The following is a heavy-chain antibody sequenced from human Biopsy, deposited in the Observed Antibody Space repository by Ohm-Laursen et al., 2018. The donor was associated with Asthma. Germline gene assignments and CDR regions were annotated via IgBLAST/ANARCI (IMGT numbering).Heavy chain of an antibody. CDR2: INSVFGTT. V-gene: IGHV1-69*13. CDR3: ARKAGSCISRTCYSLDF. Sequence: SVKVSCRPLGGTFNTYVIGWVRQAPGQGLEWMGGINSVFGTTTYPQKFQDRVTITADDSTSTVYMELSSLRSEDTAVYYCARKAGSCISRTCYSLDFWGQGTLVTVSS. D-gene: IGHD2-2*01. CDR1: GGTFNTYV. J-gene: IGHJ4*02.